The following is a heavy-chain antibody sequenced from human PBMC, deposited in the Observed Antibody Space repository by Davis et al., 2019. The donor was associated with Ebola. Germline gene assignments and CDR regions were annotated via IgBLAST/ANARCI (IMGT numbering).Heavy chain of an antibody. V-gene: IGHV1-2*06. Sequence: AASVTVSCKASGYTFTSYYMHWVRQAPGQGLEWMGRINPNSGGTNYAQKFQGRVTMTRDTSISTAYMELSRLRSDDTAVYYCATLWFGELLGMDVWGKGTTVTVSS. CDR2: INPNSGGT. CDR3: ATLWFGELLGMDV. J-gene: IGHJ6*04. D-gene: IGHD3-10*01. CDR1: GYTFTSYY.